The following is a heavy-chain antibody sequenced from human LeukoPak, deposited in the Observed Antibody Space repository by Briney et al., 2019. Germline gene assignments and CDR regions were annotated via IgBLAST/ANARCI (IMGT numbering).Heavy chain of an antibody. D-gene: IGHD6-13*01. CDR3: AKASSSSWYHAFDI. CDR1: GFTFSSYG. CDR2: ISGSGGST. J-gene: IGHJ3*02. V-gene: IGHV3-23*01. Sequence: GGSLRLSCAASGFTFSSYGMSWVRQAPGKGLEWGSAISGSGGSTYYADSVKGRFTISRDNSKNTLYLQMNSLRAEDTAVYYCAKASSSSWYHAFDIWGQGTMVTVSS.